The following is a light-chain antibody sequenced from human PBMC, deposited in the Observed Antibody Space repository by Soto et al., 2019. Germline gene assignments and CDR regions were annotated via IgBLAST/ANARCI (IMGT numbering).Light chain of an antibody. CDR2: GAS. J-gene: IGKJ5*01. V-gene: IGKV3-20*01. CDR1: QSVSSNY. CDR3: QQYGSSPMT. Sequence: EIVLTQSPGTLSLSPGERATLSRRASQSVSSNYLAWYQQKPGQAPRLLIYGASSRATGIPDRFSGSGSGTDFTLTISRLEPEDFAVYYCQQYGSSPMTFGQGTRLEIK.